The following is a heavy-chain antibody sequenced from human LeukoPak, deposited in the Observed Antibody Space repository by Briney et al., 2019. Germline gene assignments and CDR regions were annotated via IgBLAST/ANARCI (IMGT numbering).Heavy chain of an antibody. CDR2: ISYDGSNK. Sequence: GGSLRLSCGASGFTFSSYGMHWVRQAPGKGLEWVAVISYDGSNKYYADSVKGRFTISRDNSKNTLYLQMNSLRAEDTAVYYCAKASYLLDYGYYGMDVWGQGTTVTVSS. CDR1: GFTFSSYG. J-gene: IGHJ6*02. V-gene: IGHV3-30*18. CDR3: AKASYLLDYGYYGMDV. D-gene: IGHD5-18*01.